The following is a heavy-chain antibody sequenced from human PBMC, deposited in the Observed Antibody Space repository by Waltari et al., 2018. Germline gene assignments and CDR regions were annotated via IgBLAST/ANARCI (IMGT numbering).Heavy chain of an antibody. V-gene: IGHV3-33*01. D-gene: IGHD3-10*01. CDR1: GFTFGSYG. J-gene: IGHJ4*02. CDR2: IWYDGSNK. CDR3: ASNELGGAFDY. Sequence: QVQLVESGGGVVQPGRSLRLSCAASGFTFGSYGMPWVRQAPGKGLEWVAVIWYDGSNKYYADSVKGRFTISRDNSKNTLYLQMNSLRAEDTAVYYCASNELGGAFDYWGQGTLVTVSS.